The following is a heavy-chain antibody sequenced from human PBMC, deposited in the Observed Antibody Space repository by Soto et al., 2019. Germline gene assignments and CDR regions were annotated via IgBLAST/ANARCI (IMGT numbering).Heavy chain of an antibody. CDR2: IYHSGST. CDR1: GGSISSGGYS. J-gene: IGHJ4*02. V-gene: IGHV4-30-2*01. Sequence: NPSETLSLTCAVSGGSISSGGYSWSWIRQPPGKGLEWIGYIYHSGSTYYNPSLKGRVTISVDRSKNQFSLKLSSVTAADTAVYYCARGMVSWPKSGFDYWGQGTLVTVSS. CDR3: ARGMVSWPKSGFDY. D-gene: IGHD3-10*01.